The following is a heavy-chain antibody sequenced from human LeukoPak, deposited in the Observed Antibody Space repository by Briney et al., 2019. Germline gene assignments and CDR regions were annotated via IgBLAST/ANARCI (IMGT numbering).Heavy chain of an antibody. CDR3: AKDDDIRGGYGMDV. CDR1: AFTFSSYG. J-gene: IGHJ6*02. D-gene: IGHD1-1*01. V-gene: IGHV3-30*18. CDR2: ISYDGSNK. Sequence: GGSLRLSCAASAFTFSSYGMHWVRQAPGKGLEWEAVISYDGSNKYYADSVKGRFTISRDNSKNTLYLQMNSLRAEDTAVYYCAKDDDIRGGYGMDVWGQGTTVTVSS.